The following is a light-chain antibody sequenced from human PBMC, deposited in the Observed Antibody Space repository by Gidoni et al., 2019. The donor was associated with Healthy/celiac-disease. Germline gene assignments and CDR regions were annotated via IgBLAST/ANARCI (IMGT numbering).Light chain of an antibody. Sequence: EIVMTQSPATLSVSPGERANLSSRASQSVSSNLAWYQQKPGQAPRLLIYGASTRATGITARCSGSGSGKEFTLTIRSLQSEDCAVYYWQQDNNWPGTFGQGTKVESK. CDR1: QSVSSN. J-gene: IGKJ1*01. CDR3: QQDNNWPGT. CDR2: GAS. V-gene: IGKV3-15*01.